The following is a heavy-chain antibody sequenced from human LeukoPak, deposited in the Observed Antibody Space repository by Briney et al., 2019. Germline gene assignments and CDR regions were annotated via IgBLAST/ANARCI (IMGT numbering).Heavy chain of an antibody. J-gene: IGHJ4*02. CDR1: GGTFSIYT. CDR2: IIPILGIA. CDR3: ARQIVGATTPLDY. V-gene: IGHV1-69*02. Sequence: ASVTVSCKASGGTFSIYTISWVRQAPGQGLEWMGRIIPILGIANYAQKFQGRVTITADKSTSTAYMELSSLRSEDTAVYYCARQIVGATTPLDYWGQGTLVTVSS. D-gene: IGHD1-26*01.